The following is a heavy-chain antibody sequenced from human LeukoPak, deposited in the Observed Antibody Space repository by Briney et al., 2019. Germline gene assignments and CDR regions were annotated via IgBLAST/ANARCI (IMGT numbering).Heavy chain of an antibody. CDR1: GGSISSYY. CDR2: IYYSGST. Sequence: SETLSLTCTVSGGSISSYYWSWIRQPPGKGLEWIGYIYYSGSTNYNPSLKSRVTISVDTSKNQFSLKLSSVTAADTAVYYCARVVDYYDSSGYPIQGAFDTWGQGTMVTVSS. J-gene: IGHJ3*02. D-gene: IGHD3-22*01. V-gene: IGHV4-59*01. CDR3: ARVVDYYDSSGYPIQGAFDT.